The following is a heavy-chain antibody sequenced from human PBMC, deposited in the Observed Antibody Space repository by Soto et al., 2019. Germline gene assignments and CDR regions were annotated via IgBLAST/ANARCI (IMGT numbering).Heavy chain of an antibody. CDR3: AKVFSYSVIDY. CDR2: ISYDGSNK. J-gene: IGHJ4*02. V-gene: IGHV3-30*18. Sequence: QVQLVESGGGVVQPGRSLRLSCEASGFTFSTYGMHWVRQAPGKGLEWVAVISYDGSNKYYADSVKGRFTISRDNSKNTLYLQISSLIAEDTAVYYCAKVFSYSVIDYWGQGTLVTVSS. CDR1: GFTFSTYG. D-gene: IGHD5-18*01.